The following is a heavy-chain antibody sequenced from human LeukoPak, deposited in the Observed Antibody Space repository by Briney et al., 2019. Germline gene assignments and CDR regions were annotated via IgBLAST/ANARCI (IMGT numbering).Heavy chain of an antibody. J-gene: IGHJ4*02. D-gene: IGHD1-20*01. CDR2: IRTKPNNYAT. V-gene: IGHV3-73*01. Sequence: PGGSLKLSCAASGFTLSGSAMHWVRQASGKGLEWVGRIRTKPNNYATAYAASVEGRFTISRDDSRNTAYLQMNTLKTEDTAVYYCTTNWNDVLNSWGQGTLVTVSS. CDR1: GFTLSGSA. CDR3: TTNWNDVLNS.